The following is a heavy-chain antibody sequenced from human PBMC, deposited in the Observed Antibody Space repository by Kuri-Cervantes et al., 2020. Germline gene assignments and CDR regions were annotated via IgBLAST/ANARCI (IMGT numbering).Heavy chain of an antibody. Sequence: GESLKISCAASEFTFSSYEMNWVRQAPGKGLEWVSYISSSGSSIYYADSVKGRFTISRDNAKNSLSLQMNSLRAEDTAVYYCAKGGSYDILTGYRHYYTFNAMDVWGQGTTVTVSS. J-gene: IGHJ6*02. V-gene: IGHV3-48*03. D-gene: IGHD3-9*01. CDR1: EFTFSSYE. CDR2: ISSSGSSI. CDR3: AKGGSYDILTGYRHYYTFNAMDV.